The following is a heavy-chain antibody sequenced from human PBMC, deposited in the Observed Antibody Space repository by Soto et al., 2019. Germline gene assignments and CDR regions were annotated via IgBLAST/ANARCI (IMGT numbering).Heavy chain of an antibody. CDR3: ARVSTMVHLDV. CDR1: GGSVSSGGHY. J-gene: IGHJ6*02. D-gene: IGHD3-10*01. V-gene: IGHV4-61*08. Sequence: SATLSLTCTVSGGSVSSGGHYWSWIRQPAGKGLEWIAYISDTGTTNYNPSLKSRVSISLDMSKNRVSLRLGSVTAADTAVYYCARVSTMVHLDVWGQGTTVTVSS. CDR2: ISDTGTT.